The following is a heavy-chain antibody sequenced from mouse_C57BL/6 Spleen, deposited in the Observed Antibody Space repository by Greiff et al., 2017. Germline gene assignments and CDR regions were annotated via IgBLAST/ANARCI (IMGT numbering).Heavy chain of an antibody. V-gene: IGHV3-8*01. Sequence: EVKLVESGPGLAKPSQTLSLSCSVTGYSITSYYWNWIRKFPGNKLEYIGYISYSGSTTYNPALKSRISTTRDTSKNQYYLQLNSVTTEDTATYYCARSLAGAMDYWGQGTSVTVSA. D-gene: IGHD2-10*02. CDR1: GYSITSYY. CDR2: ISYSGST. CDR3: ARSLAGAMDY. J-gene: IGHJ4*01.